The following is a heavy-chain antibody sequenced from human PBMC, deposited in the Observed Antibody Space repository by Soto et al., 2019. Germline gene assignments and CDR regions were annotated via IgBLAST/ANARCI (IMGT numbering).Heavy chain of an antibody. CDR2: ISTYNGNT. Sequence: QVQLVQSGAEVKKPGASVKVSCKASGYTFSNYGIGWVRQAPGQGLEWMVWISTYNGNTNSAQKFQGRVTMTTVTSTSTAYMELRSLNSYDTAVHYCERLRCFKCGYDDLDIWGQGTMITVSS. CDR3: ERLRCFKCGYDDLDI. V-gene: IGHV1-18*01. CDR1: GYTFSNYG. D-gene: IGHD2-15*01. J-gene: IGHJ3*02.